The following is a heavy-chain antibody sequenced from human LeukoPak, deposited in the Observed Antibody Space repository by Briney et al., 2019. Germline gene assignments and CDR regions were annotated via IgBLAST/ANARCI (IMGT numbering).Heavy chain of an antibody. J-gene: IGHJ6*03. V-gene: IGHV3-7*01. Sequence: GGSLRLSCAAAGFTFSSYWMSWVRQAPGKGLEWVANIKQDGSEKYYVDSVKGRFTISRDNAKNSLYLQMNSLRAEDTAVYYCARKGWLQYYYYYMDVWGKGTTVTVSS. CDR2: IKQDGSEK. CDR3: ARKGWLQYYYYYMDV. CDR1: GFTFSSYW. D-gene: IGHD3-9*01.